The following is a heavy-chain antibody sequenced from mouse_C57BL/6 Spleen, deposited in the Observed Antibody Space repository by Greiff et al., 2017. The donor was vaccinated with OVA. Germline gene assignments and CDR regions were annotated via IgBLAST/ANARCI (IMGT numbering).Heavy chain of an antibody. Sequence: QVHVKQPGTELVKPGASVKLSCKASGYTFTSYWMHWVKQRPGQGLEWIGNINPSNGGTNYNEKFKSKATLTVDKSSSTAYMQLSSLTSEDSAVYYCARGDDYDGYFDVWGTGTTVTVSS. CDR2: INPSNGGT. J-gene: IGHJ1*03. D-gene: IGHD2-4*01. V-gene: IGHV1-53*01. CDR1: GYTFTSYW. CDR3: ARGDDYDGYFDV.